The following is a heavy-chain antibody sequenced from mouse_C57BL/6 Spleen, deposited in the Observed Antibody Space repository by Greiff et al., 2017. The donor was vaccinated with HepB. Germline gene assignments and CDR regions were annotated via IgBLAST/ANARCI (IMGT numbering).Heavy chain of an antibody. J-gene: IGHJ3*01. V-gene: IGHV1-18*01. CDR3: ARSVRLRFAY. CDR1: GYTFTDYN. D-gene: IGHD2-14*01. Sequence: EVKLVESGPELVKPGASVKIPCKASGYTFTDYNMDWVKQSHGKSLEWIGDINPNNGGTIYNQKFKGKATLTVDKSSSTAYMELRSLTSEDTAVYYCARSVRLRFAYWGQGTLVTVSA. CDR2: INPNNGGT.